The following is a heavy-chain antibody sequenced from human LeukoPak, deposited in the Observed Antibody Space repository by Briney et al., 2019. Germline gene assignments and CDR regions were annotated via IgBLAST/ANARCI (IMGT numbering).Heavy chain of an antibody. CDR1: GYCFASYW. D-gene: IGHD3-10*01. V-gene: IGHV5-51*01. J-gene: IGHJ3*02. CDR2: IYAGDSDT. Sequence: GDSLQSSCQAAGYCFASYWFAWGGQVPGRGLVWLRIIYAGDSDTSYSPPFQGQATISADKSVTTAYLQWSSLEASDTAMYYCALGAVRGVHAFDIWGQGTMVTVSS. CDR3: ALGAVRGVHAFDI.